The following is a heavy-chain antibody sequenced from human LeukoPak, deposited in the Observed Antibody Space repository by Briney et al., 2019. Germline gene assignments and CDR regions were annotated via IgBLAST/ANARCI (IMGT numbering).Heavy chain of an antibody. Sequence: ASVKVSCKASGYTFTSYGISWVRQAPGQGLEWMGWISAYNGNTNYAQKLQGRVTMTTDTSTSTAYMELRSLRSDDTAVYYCVRDGIYCSSTSCYPRTIDYWGQGTLVTVSS. CDR1: GYTFTSYG. J-gene: IGHJ4*02. V-gene: IGHV1-18*01. D-gene: IGHD2-2*01. CDR3: VRDGIYCSSTSCYPRTIDY. CDR2: ISAYNGNT.